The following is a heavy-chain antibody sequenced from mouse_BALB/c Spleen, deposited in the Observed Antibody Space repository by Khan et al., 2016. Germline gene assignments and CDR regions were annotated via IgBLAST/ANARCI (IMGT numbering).Heavy chain of an antibody. J-gene: IGHJ3*01. CDR1: GYSITSDYA. CDR2: ISYSGST. Sequence: EVQLQESGPGLVKPSQSLSLTCTVTGYSITSDYAWNWIRPFPGNKLEWMGYISYSGSTSYNPSLKSRISITRDTSKYQFFLQLNYVTTEDTATYYCASYYFGSSYWFAYWGQGTLVTVSA. CDR3: ASYYFGSSYWFAY. D-gene: IGHD1-1*01. V-gene: IGHV3-2*02.